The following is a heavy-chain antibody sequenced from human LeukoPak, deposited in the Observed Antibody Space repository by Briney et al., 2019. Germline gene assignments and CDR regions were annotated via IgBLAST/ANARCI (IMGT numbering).Heavy chain of an antibody. J-gene: IGHJ3*02. CDR1: GFTFTNYA. D-gene: IGHD5-24*01. CDR2: LSPSGADA. CDR3: ARRAYNWGAFDI. Sequence: RGSLRLSCAASGFTFTNYAMNWVRQAPGMGLEWVSTLSPSGADAYYADSVKGRFTISRDISKNTLYLQMNSLRAEDTAVYYCARRAYNWGAFDIWGQGTMVTVSS. V-gene: IGHV3-23*01.